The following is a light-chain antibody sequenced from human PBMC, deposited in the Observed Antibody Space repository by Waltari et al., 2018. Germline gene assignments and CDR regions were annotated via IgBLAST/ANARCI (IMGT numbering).Light chain of an antibody. CDR1: QSVTNY. J-gene: IGKJ4*01. V-gene: IGKV3-11*01. Sequence: ILSLSPGERASLSCRASQSVTNYLAWYQQKPGQAPRLLIYDTSNRATGIPARFSGSGFGTDFTLTISSLEPEDFAVYYCQQRRDWPLTFGGGTKVEIK. CDR2: DTS. CDR3: QQRRDWPLT.